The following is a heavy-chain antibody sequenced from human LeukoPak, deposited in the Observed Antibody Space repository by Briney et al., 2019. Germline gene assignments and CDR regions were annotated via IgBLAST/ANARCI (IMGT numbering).Heavy chain of an antibody. CDR3: ARESKSYDGSGYHHDC. D-gene: IGHD3-22*01. CDR1: GDSIRNYY. V-gene: IGHV4-4*07. J-gene: IGHJ4*02. CDR2: IYTSGTT. Sequence: SETLSLTCSVSGDSIRNYYWRWIRQPAGKGLEWVGRIYTSGTTDYNPSLKSRLTMSVDTSRNHFSLKLTSVNAADTAVYYCARESKSYDGSGYHHDCWGQGALVTVSS.